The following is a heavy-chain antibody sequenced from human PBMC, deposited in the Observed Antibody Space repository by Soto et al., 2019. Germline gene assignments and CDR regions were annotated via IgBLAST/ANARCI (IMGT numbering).Heavy chain of an antibody. V-gene: IGHV3-53*01. CDR1: GFTVTNY. CDR3: ARDVGYGLIDY. J-gene: IGHJ4*02. CDR2: IYPGGST. Sequence: GSLRLSCAASGFTVTNYMSWVRQAPGKGLEWVSVIYPGGSTYYADSVKGRFTISRDNSKNTLYLQMNSLRAEDTAVYYCARDVGYGLIDYWGQGTLVTVSS. D-gene: IGHD5-18*01.